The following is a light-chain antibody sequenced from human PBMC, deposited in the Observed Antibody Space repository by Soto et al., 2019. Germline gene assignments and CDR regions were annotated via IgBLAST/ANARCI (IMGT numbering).Light chain of an antibody. Sequence: QSARTQPASVSGSPGQSITISCTGTSSDVGGYNYVSWYQQQPVKAPKLMIYEVSNRPSGVSNRFSGSKSGNTASLTISGLQAEDEADYYFSSYTSSSTLVFGTGTKLTV. CDR1: SSDVGGYNY. J-gene: IGLJ1*01. V-gene: IGLV2-14*01. CDR2: EVS. CDR3: SSYTSSSTLV.